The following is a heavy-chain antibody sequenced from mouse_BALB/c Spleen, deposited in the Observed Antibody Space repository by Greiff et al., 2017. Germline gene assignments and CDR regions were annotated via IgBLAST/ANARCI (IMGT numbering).Heavy chain of an antibody. Sequence: EVKLVESGGGLVQPGGSLRLSCATSGFTFTDYYMSWVRQPPGKALEWLGFIRNKANGYTTEYSASVKGRFTISRDNSQSILYLQMNTLRAEDSATYYCAGGNYDAMDYWGQGTSVTVSS. D-gene: IGHD2-1*01. CDR1: GFTFTDYY. CDR3: AGGNYDAMDY. J-gene: IGHJ4*01. V-gene: IGHV7-3*02. CDR2: IRNKANGYTT.